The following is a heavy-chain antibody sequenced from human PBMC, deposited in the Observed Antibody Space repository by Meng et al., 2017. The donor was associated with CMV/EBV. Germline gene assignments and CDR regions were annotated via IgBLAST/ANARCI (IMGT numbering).Heavy chain of an antibody. CDR2: IYYSGST. V-gene: IGHV4-30-4*08. CDR1: GGYISSGDYY. Sequence: QVQLQESGPGLWQPSQTLSLTCNVSGGYISSGDYYWSWIRQPPGKGLVWIGYIYYSGSTYYNPSLKSRVTISVDTSKNQFSLKLSSVTAADTAVYYCARVGRTSCYDYWGQGTLVTVSS. D-gene: IGHD2-2*01. J-gene: IGHJ4*02. CDR3: ARVGRTSCYDY.